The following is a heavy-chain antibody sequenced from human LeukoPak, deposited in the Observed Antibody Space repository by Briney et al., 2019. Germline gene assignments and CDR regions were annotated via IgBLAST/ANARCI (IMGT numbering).Heavy chain of an antibody. D-gene: IGHD3-3*01. J-gene: IGHJ4*02. CDR1: GFTFSSYA. CDR2: ISGSGGST. V-gene: IGHV3-23*01. Sequence: HTGGSLRLSCAASGFTFSSYAMSWVRQAPGKGLEWVSAISGSGGSTYYADSVKGRFTISRDNSKNTLYLQMNSLRAEDTAVYYCARDSAVGIFGVVYYWGQGTLVTVSS. CDR3: ARDSAVGIFGVVYY.